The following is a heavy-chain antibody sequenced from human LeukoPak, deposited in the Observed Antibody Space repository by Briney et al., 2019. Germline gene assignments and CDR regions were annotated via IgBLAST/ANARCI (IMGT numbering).Heavy chain of an antibody. CDR2: IYTSGSI. Sequence: SETLSLTCTVSGGSISSYYWSWIRQPAGKGLEWIRRIYTSGSINYNPSLKSRVTMSVDTSKNQFSLKLSSVTAADTAVYYCAREDYYGSGSNFDYWGQGTLVTVSS. D-gene: IGHD3-10*01. CDR1: GGSISSYY. CDR3: AREDYYGSGSNFDY. J-gene: IGHJ4*02. V-gene: IGHV4-4*07.